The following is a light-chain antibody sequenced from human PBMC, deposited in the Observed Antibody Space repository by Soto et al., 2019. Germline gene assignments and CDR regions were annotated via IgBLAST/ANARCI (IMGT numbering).Light chain of an antibody. J-gene: IGKJ1*01. Sequence: DIVLTQSPGTLSLSPGERATLSCRASQSVRSSYLAWYQQKPGQAPSLLIYGASSRATGIPERFSGSGSGTDFTLTISRLEPEDSAVYYCQQYYTSLWTFGQGTKVEIK. CDR2: GAS. V-gene: IGKV3-20*01. CDR1: QSVRSSY. CDR3: QQYYTSLWT.